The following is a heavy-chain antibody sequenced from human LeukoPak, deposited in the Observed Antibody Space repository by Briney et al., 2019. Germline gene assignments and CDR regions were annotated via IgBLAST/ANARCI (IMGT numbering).Heavy chain of an antibody. J-gene: IGHJ5*02. V-gene: IGHV4-59*01. CDR1: GGSISSYY. CDR3: ARLRDFWSGYDNWFDP. Sequence: PSETLSLTCTVSGGSISSYYWSWIRQPPGKGLEWIGYIYYSGSTNYNPSLKSRVTISVDTSKNQFSLKLSSLRSEDTAVYYCARLRDFWSGYDNWFDPWGQGTLVTVSS. CDR2: IYYSGST. D-gene: IGHD3-3*01.